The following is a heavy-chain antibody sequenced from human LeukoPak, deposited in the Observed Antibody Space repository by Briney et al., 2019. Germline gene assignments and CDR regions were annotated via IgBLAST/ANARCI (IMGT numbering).Heavy chain of an antibody. Sequence: ASVKVSCKASGYTFTNDGMNWVRRAPGQGLEWMGWINTNTGNPTYAQGFTGRFVFSLDTSVSTAYLQITSLKAEDTAVYYCARDWGGWNQAYWGQGTLVTVSS. CDR2: INTNTGNP. V-gene: IGHV7-4-1*02. CDR1: GYTFTNDG. D-gene: IGHD1-1*01. J-gene: IGHJ4*02. CDR3: ARDWGGWNQAY.